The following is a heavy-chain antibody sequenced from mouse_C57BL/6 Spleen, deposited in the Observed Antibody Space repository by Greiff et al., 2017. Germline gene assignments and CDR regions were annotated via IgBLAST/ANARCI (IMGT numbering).Heavy chain of an antibody. CDR3: ARDHYYGTSYLYFDV. CDR2: INYEGSRT. CDR1: GFTFSDYY. D-gene: IGHD1-2*01. Sequence: EVQLVESEGGLVQPGSSMKLSCTASGFTFSDYYMAWVRQVPGKGLEWVANINYEGSRTYSLDSLTSRFIISRDNAKNILYLQMSSLKSEDTATYYCARDHYYGTSYLYFDVWGTGTTVTVSS. J-gene: IGHJ1*03. V-gene: IGHV5-16*01.